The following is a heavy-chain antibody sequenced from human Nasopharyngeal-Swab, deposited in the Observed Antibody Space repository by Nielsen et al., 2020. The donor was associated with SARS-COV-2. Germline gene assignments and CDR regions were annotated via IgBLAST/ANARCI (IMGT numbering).Heavy chain of an antibody. CDR3: ARGGPTFGGVTGY. Sequence: GESLKISCAASGLTFSGHWMHWVRQAPGRGLVWVSRINGDGSTISYAESVRGRFTISRDNAKNTLYLQMNSLRAEDAAVYYCARGGPTFGGVTGYWGQGTLVTVSS. CDR2: INGDGSTI. CDR1: GLTFSGHW. V-gene: IGHV3-74*01. D-gene: IGHD3-16*01. J-gene: IGHJ4*02.